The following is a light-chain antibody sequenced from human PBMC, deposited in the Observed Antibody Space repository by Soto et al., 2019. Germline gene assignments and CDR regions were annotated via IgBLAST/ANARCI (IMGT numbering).Light chain of an antibody. CDR2: GAF. J-gene: IGKJ1*01. Sequence: EIVMTQSPVTLSVSPGERATLSCRASQSVSSNLAWYQQKPGQAPSLLIYGAFTRATGIPARFSGTGSGTEFTLTISSLQSEEFALYYCQQYNDWPLTFGQGTKVDI. CDR3: QQYNDWPLT. CDR1: QSVSSN. V-gene: IGKV3-15*01.